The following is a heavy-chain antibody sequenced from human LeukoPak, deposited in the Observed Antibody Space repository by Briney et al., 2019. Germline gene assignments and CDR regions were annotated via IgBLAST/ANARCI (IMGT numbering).Heavy chain of an antibody. CDR1: GGTFSSYA. J-gene: IGHJ4*02. V-gene: IGHV1-8*03. CDR2: MNPNSGNT. CDR3: ARSSSSWSSGY. D-gene: IGHD6-13*01. Sequence: GASVKVSCKASGGTFSSYAISWVRQATGQGLEWMGWMNPNSGNTGYAQKFQGRVTITRNTSISTAYMELSSLRSEDTAVYYCARSSSSWSSGYWGQGTLVTVSS.